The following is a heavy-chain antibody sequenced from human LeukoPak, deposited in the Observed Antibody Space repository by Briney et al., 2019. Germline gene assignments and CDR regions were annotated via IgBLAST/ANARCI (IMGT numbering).Heavy chain of an antibody. CDR2: IRSKAYGGTT. CDR1: GFTFGDYA. J-gene: IGHJ4*02. CDR3: TRQRGYSSGCLDY. V-gene: IGHV3-49*04. D-gene: IGHD6-19*01. Sequence: GGSLRLSCTASGFTFGDYAMSWVRQAPGKGLEWVGFIRSKAYGGTTEYAASVKGRFTISRDDSKSIAYLQMNSLKTGDTAVYYCTRQRGYSSGCLDYWGQGTLVTVSS.